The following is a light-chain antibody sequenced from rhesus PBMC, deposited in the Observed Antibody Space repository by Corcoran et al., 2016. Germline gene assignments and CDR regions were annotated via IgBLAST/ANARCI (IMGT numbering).Light chain of an antibody. CDR3: MQALQNPPT. J-gene: IGKJ4*01. CDR2: RVS. CDR1: QSLLHSNGNTY. V-gene: IGKV2-73*01. Sequence: DIVMTQTPLSLPVTPGEPASISCRSSQSLLHSNGNTYLSWYLQKPGQPPRLLSYRVSNRFSGVPERCSGSGSGTDFTLKISRVEAEDVGVYYCMQALQNPPTFGGGTKVELK.